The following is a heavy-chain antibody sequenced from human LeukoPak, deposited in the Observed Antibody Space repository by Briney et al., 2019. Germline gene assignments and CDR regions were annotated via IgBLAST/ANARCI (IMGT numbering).Heavy chain of an antibody. CDR3: TTACQDIVVVPAAIHLCSDYYYYGMDV. Sequence: PGGSLRLSCAASGFTFSNAWMSWVRQAPGKGLEWVGRIKSKTDGGTTDYAAPVKGRFTISRDDSKNTLYLQMNSLKTEDTAVYYCTTACQDIVVVPAAIHLCSDYYYYGMDVWGQGTTVTASS. J-gene: IGHJ6*02. D-gene: IGHD2-2*01. CDR2: IKSKTDGGTT. V-gene: IGHV3-15*01. CDR1: GFTFSNAW.